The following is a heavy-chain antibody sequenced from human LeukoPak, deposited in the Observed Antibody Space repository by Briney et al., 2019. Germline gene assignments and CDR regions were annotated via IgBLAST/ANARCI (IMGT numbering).Heavy chain of an antibody. V-gene: IGHV1-2*02. CDR1: GYTFTVYY. D-gene: IGHD5-12*01. CDR2: INPNSGGT. Sequence: GASVKVSCKASGYTFTVYYMDWVRQAPGQGLEWMGWINPNSGGTNYAQKFQGRVTMTRDTSNSTAYMELSRLRSDDTAVYYCARYSGYDFYYYGMDVWGQGTTVTVSS. J-gene: IGHJ6*02. CDR3: ARYSGYDFYYYGMDV.